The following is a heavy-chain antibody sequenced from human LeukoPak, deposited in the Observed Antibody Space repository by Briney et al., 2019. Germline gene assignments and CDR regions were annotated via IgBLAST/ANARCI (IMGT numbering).Heavy chain of an antibody. Sequence: SQTLSLTCTISGGSISSGDYYWSWIRQPPAKGLEWIGYIYYSGSTYYNPSLKSRVTISVDTSKNQFSLKLSSVTAADTAVYYCASGKLVGATSDAFDIWGQGTMVTVSS. CDR1: GGSISSGDYY. CDR3: ASGKLVGATSDAFDI. J-gene: IGHJ3*02. V-gene: IGHV4-30-4*08. CDR2: IYYSGST. D-gene: IGHD1-26*01.